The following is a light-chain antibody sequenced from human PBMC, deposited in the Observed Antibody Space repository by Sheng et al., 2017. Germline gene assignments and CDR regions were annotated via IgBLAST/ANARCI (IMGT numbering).Light chain of an antibody. V-gene: IGLV3-10*01. J-gene: IGLJ2*01. CDR1: ALPKKY. CDR3: YSTDSSGNRV. CDR2: EDS. Sequence: SYELTQPPSVPVSPGQTARIPCSGDALPKKYAYWYQQKSGQAPVVVIYEDSKRPSGIPERFSVSKLGTMATLTISGAQVEDEADYYCYSTDSSGNRVFGGGTKLTVL.